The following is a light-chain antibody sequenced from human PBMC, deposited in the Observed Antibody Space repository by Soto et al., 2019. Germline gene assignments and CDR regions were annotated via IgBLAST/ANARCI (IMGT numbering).Light chain of an antibody. CDR3: QQYGRP. CDR2: GAS. Sequence: ETVLTQSPGTPSLSPGERATLSCRASQSVSSDYLAWYQHKPGQAPRLLIHGASSRATGIPDRFSGSGSGTDFTLTISRLEPEDFGVYYCQQYGRPFGQGTKVDI. J-gene: IGKJ1*01. V-gene: IGKV3-20*01. CDR1: QSVSSDY.